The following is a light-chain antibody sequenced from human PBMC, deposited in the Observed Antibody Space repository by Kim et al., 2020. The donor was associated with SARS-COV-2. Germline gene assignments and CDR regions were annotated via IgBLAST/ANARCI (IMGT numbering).Light chain of an antibody. CDR1: NIGSKN. Sequence: SYELTQPLSVSVALGQTARITCGGNNIGSKNVHWYQQKPGQGPVLVIYRDSNRPSGIPERFSGSNSGNTATLTISRAQAGDEADYYCQVWDSSTAWVFGG. CDR2: RDS. V-gene: IGLV3-9*01. CDR3: QVWDSSTAWV. J-gene: IGLJ3*02.